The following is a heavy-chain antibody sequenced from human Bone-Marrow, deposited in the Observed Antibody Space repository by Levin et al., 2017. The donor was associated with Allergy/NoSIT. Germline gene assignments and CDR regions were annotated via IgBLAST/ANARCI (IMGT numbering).Heavy chain of an antibody. CDR3: ARQESGYNTGWYKLNYFDS. CDR1: GDSIRSRSDY. D-gene: IGHD6-19*01. Sequence: SETLSLTCSVSGDSIRSRSDYWGWIRQSPGKGLEWIGSVNNVGDTYYMSSLKSRVTISVDTSKNEFSLRMTSVTAADTAVYLCARQESGYNTGWYKLNYFDSWGQGTLVTVSS. V-gene: IGHV4-39*01. CDR2: VNNVGDT. J-gene: IGHJ5*01.